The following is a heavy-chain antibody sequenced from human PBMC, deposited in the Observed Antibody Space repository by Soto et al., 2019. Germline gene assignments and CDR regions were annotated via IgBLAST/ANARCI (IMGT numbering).Heavy chain of an antibody. V-gene: IGHV3-9*01. J-gene: IGHJ4*02. D-gene: IGHD6-19*01. CDR3: VREAISSGWSGGRIYNFDH. Sequence: PXRSLRRACAASGFTFDDRSMDWVRQYRGKGLEWVSVISWHSGSVAYADSAKGRFIISRDNAKNSLYLQMDSLRPEDTAFYYCVREAISSGWSGGRIYNFDHWGRGTLVTVSS. CDR2: ISWHSGSV. CDR1: GFTFDDRS.